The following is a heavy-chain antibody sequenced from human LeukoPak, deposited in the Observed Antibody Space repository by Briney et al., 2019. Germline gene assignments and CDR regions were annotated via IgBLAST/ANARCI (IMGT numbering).Heavy chain of an antibody. CDR3: AKDMCSSSSCWFDP. Sequence: TGGSLRLSCAASGFTFSSYGMHWVRQAPGKGLEWVAFIRYDGSKKYYADSVKGRFTISRDNSKNTLSLQMNSLRAEDTAVYYCAKDMCSSSSCWFDPWGQGTLVTISS. CDR1: GFTFSSYG. V-gene: IGHV3-30*02. J-gene: IGHJ5*02. D-gene: IGHD2-2*01. CDR2: IRYDGSKK.